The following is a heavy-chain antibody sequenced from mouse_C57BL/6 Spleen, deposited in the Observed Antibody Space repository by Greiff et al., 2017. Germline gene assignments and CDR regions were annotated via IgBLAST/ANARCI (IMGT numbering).Heavy chain of an antibody. D-gene: IGHD1-1*01. CDR1: GYTFTSYW. CDR3: ARSGLITTVVATNFDY. CDR2: IAPSDSYT. J-gene: IGHJ2*01. V-gene: IGHV1-59*01. Sequence: QVHVKQPGAELVRPGTSVKLSCKASGYTFTSYWLHWVKQRPGQGLEWIGVIAPSDSYTNYNPKFKGKATLAVDTSSSTAYMQLSSLTSEDSAVDYCARSGLITTVVATNFDYWGQGTTRTVSS.